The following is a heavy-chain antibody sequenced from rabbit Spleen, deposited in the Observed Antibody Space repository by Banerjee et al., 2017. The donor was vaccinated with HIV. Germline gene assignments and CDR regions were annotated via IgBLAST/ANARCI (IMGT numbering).Heavy chain of an antibody. Sequence: QEQLVESGGGLVQPEGSLTLTCTASGFSFSSSYYMCWVRQAPGKGLEWIACIGAGSGGTSYYASWAKGRFTISKTSSTTVTLQMTSLTAADTATYFCARETSGGWGVVLYYFRLWGPGTLVTVS. CDR3: ARETSGGWGVVLYYFRL. V-gene: IGHV1S45*01. CDR2: IGAGSGGTS. D-gene: IGHD4-1*01. CDR1: GFSFSSSYY. J-gene: IGHJ4*01.